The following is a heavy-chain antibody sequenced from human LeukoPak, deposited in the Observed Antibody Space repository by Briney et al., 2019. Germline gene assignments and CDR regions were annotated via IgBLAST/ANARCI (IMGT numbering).Heavy chain of an antibody. CDR2: TSPNSGGT. J-gene: IGHJ2*01. V-gene: IGHV1-2*02. D-gene: IGHD7-27*01. Sequence: ASVRVSCKPSGYTFSGFYIHWVRQAPGQGLEWMGWTSPNSGGTDYAQRFQGRVTMTRDTSISTAYMELSSLRSDDTAVYYCAIQPWGSGNNWYFDLWGRGTLVTVSS. CDR3: AIQPWGSGNNWYFDL. CDR1: GYTFSGFY.